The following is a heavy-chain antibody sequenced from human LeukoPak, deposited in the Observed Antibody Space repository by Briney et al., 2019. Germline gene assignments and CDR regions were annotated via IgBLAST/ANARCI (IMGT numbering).Heavy chain of an antibody. D-gene: IGHD4-17*01. CDR2: ISDSGGST. Sequence: GGSLRLSCAASGFTFSSYAMSWVRQAPGKGLEWVSAISDSGGSTYYADSVKGRSTISRDNSKNTLYLQMNSLRAEDTAVYYCAKVGTVTFDYWGQGTLVTVSS. CDR1: GFTFSSYA. J-gene: IGHJ4*02. CDR3: AKVGTVTFDY. V-gene: IGHV3-23*01.